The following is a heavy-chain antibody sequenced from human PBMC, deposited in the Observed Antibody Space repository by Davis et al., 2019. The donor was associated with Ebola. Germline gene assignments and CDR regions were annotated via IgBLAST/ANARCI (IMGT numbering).Heavy chain of an antibody. CDR1: GGSFSDYY. Sequence: PSETLSLTCAVYGGSFSDYYWNWIRQPPGKGLEWIGEINHSGSTNYNPSLKSRVTISVDTSKNQFSLKLSSVTAADTAVYYCARGFLRIAAAGSSWFDPWGQGTLVTVSS. J-gene: IGHJ5*02. CDR2: INHSGST. V-gene: IGHV4-34*01. CDR3: ARGFLRIAAAGSSWFDP. D-gene: IGHD6-13*01.